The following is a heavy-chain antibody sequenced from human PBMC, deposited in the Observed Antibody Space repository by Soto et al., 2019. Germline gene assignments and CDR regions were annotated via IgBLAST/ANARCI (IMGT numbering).Heavy chain of an antibody. CDR1: GGSISSGGYY. Sequence: QVQLQESGPGLVKAAQTLSLTCIVSGGSISSGGYYWSWIRQHPGKGLEWIGYIYDSGTTYYSPSLKGRVSISGDTSKNQLSLKLSSVTVADTAVYYCARGEVRTTFRHWGQGTLVTVSS. V-gene: IGHV4-31*03. CDR2: IYDSGTT. D-gene: IGHD3-10*01. CDR3: ARGEVRTTFRH. J-gene: IGHJ4*02.